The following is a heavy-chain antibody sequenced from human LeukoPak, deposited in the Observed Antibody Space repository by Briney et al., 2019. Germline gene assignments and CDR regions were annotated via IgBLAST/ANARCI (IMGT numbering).Heavy chain of an antibody. J-gene: IGHJ4*02. CDR2: IKQDGSEK. CDR3: ARVMGGINFDY. Sequence: GGSLRLSCAASGFTFSSYWMIWVPQAPGKGREGWANIKQDGSEKYYVDSVKGRFTISRDNAKNSLYLQMNSLRAEDTAVYYCARVMGGINFDYWGQGNLVTVSS. D-gene: IGHD2-15*01. CDR1: GFTFSSYW. V-gene: IGHV3-7*01.